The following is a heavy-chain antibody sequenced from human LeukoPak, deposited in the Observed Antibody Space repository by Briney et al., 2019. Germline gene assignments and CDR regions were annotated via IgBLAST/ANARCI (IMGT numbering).Heavy chain of an antibody. CDR1: GGSFSGYY. V-gene: IGHV4-34*01. CDR3: ARGRETYSSSWFSSGYWFGP. D-gene: IGHD6-13*01. Sequence: PSETLSLTCAVYGGSFSGYYWSWIRQPPGKGQEWIGEINHSGSTNYNPSLKSRVTISVDTSMNQFSLKLSSVTAADTAVYYCARGRETYSSSWFSSGYWFGPWGQGTLVTVSS. J-gene: IGHJ5*02. CDR2: INHSGST.